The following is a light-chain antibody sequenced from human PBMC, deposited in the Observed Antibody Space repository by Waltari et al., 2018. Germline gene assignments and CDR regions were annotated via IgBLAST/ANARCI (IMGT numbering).Light chain of an antibody. Sequence: DIVMTQSPDSLAVSLGERATINCKSSQSVLYSSNNKNYLAWYQQKPGQPPKLLIYWASTRYSGVPDRFSGSGSGTDFTLTISSLQAEDVAVYYCQQYYSTLALTFGGGTKVEIK. J-gene: IGKJ4*01. V-gene: IGKV4-1*01. CDR3: QQYYSTLALT. CDR2: WAS. CDR1: QSVLYSSNNKNY.